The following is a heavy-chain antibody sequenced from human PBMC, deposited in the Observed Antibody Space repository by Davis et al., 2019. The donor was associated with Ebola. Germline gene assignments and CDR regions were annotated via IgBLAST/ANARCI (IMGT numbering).Heavy chain of an antibody. CDR2: ISGSGGTT. Sequence: PGGSLRLSCVASGFTFTNYAMTWVRQAPGKGLEWVSSISGSGGTTYYADSVKGRFAISRDNSKNTLYLQVNSLRGEDTAVYFCAKSLEYQLLYPFDSWGQGTLVTVSS. CDR1: GFTFTNYA. D-gene: IGHD2-2*02. J-gene: IGHJ4*02. CDR3: AKSLEYQLLYPFDS. V-gene: IGHV3-23*01.